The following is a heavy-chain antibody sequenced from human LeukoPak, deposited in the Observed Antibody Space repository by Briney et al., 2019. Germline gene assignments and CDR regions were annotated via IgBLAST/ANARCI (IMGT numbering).Heavy chain of an antibody. Sequence: PSETLSLTCTVSGGSISSGGYYWSWIRQHPGKGLEWIGYIYYSGSTYYNPSLKSRVTISVDTSKNQFSLKLSSVTAADTAVYYCARSVAIFERGYISWYFDYWGQGTLVTVSS. CDR1: GGSISSGGYY. V-gene: IGHV4-31*03. J-gene: IGHJ4*02. D-gene: IGHD2/OR15-2a*01. CDR3: ARSVAIFERGYISWYFDY. CDR2: IYYSGST.